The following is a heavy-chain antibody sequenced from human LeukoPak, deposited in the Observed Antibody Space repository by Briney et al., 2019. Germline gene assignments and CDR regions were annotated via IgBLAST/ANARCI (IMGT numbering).Heavy chain of an antibody. J-gene: IGHJ6*03. V-gene: IGHV4-38-2*02. D-gene: IGHD4-17*01. CDR2: IYRSGST. CDR3: ARGTYGYYMDV. CDR1: NYSISNSLY. Sequence: SETLSLTCSGSNYSISNSLYWGWLRQPPGKGLEWIGSIYRSGSTYYNPSLKSRVTISLDTSKNQFSLKLSSVTAADTAVYFCARGTYGYYMDVWSKGTTVTVSS.